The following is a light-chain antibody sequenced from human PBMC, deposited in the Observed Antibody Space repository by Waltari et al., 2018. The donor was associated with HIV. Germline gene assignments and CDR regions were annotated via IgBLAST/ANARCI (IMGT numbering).Light chain of an antibody. CDR1: SSNIGYYS. CDR3: GTWDRRLSAWV. V-gene: IGLV1-51*01. J-gene: IGLJ3*02. CDR2: DKN. Sequence: QSVLTQPPSVSAAPGQMVTISCSGSSSNIGYYSVSWYQQVPGSAPELLIYDKNNRPSGIPDRFSGSKSGTSATLGITGLLTGDEADYYCGTWDRRLSAWVFGGGTKLTVL.